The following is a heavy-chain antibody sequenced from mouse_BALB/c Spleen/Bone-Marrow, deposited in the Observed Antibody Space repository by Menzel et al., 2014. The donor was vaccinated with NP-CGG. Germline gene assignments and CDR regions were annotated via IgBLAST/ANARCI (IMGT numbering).Heavy chain of an antibody. Sequence: QVQLQQSGAELARPGASVKMSCKASGYTFTTYTIHWMKQRPGQGLEWIGYIIPSSGYTNYNQKFKDKATLTADKSSSTAYMQLSSLTPEDSAVYYCAIRYYVMDYWGQGTSVTVSS. CDR3: AIRYYVMDY. CDR1: GYTFTTYT. V-gene: IGHV1-4*01. CDR2: IIPSSGYT. D-gene: IGHD1-1*01. J-gene: IGHJ4*01.